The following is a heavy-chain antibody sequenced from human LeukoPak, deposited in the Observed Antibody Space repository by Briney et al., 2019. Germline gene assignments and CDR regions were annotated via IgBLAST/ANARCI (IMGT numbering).Heavy chain of an antibody. CDR1: GYTFTSYA. V-gene: IGHV7-4-1*02. D-gene: IGHD3-22*01. CDR3: ARVSPIPVYYDSSGYMVDY. CDR2: INTNTGNP. Sequence: GASVKVSCKAFGYTFTSYAMNRVRQAPGQGLEWMGWINTNTGNPTYAQGFTGRFVFSLDTSVSTAYLQISSLKAEDTAVYYCARVSPIPVYYDSSGYMVDYWGQGTLVAVSS. J-gene: IGHJ4*02.